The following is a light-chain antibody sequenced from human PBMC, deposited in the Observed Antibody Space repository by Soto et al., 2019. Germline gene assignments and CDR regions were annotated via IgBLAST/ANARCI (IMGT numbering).Light chain of an antibody. J-gene: IGKJ1*01. CDR2: AAS. V-gene: IGKV3-20*01. Sequence: EIVLTQSPGTLSLSPGERATLSCRASQSVSSSYLAWHQQGPGQAPRLLVDAASGSATGIRDRFSGSGSGTDFTLTISRLEPVDFAVYYCQQYGSSPQTFGQGAKVDIK. CDR3: QQYGSSPQT. CDR1: QSVSSSY.